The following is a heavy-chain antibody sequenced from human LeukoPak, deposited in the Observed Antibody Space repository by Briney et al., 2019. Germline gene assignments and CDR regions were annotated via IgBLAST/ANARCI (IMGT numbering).Heavy chain of an antibody. J-gene: IGHJ3*02. V-gene: IGHV3-64*01. CDR2: ISSNGGST. CDR1: GFTLSSYA. D-gene: IGHD2/OR15-2a*01. Sequence: PGGSRRLSCAASGFTLSSYAMHWDRQAPGKGMEYVSAISSNGGSTFYANSVKGRLTISRDNSKNTLYLQMGSLRAEDMAVYYCASFHDDAFDIWGQGTMVTVSS. CDR3: ASFHDDAFDI.